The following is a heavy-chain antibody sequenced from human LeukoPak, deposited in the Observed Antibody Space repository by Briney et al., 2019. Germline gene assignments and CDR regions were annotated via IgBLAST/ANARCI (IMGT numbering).Heavy chain of an antibody. CDR2: IYYSGST. Sequence: WETLSLTCTVSGGSISSSSYYWGWIRQPPGKGLEWIGSIYYSGSTYYNPSLKSRVTISVDTSKNQFSLKLSSVTAADTAVYYCAREYSSSWYETHWFDPWGQGTLVTVSS. V-gene: IGHV4-39*07. CDR1: GGSISSSSYY. J-gene: IGHJ5*02. CDR3: AREYSSSWYETHWFDP. D-gene: IGHD6-13*01.